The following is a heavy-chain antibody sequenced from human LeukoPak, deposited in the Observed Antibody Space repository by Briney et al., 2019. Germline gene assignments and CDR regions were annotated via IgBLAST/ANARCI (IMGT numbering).Heavy chain of an antibody. CDR3: ARVCPHYYDSSGYYCFDY. J-gene: IGHJ4*02. CDR2: INPNSGGT. Sequence: GASVKVSCKASGGTFSSYAISWVRQAPGQGLEWMGWINPNSGGTNYAQKFQGWVTMTRDTSISTAYMELSRLRSDDTAVYYCARVCPHYYDSSGYYCFDYWGQRTLVTVSS. D-gene: IGHD3-22*01. CDR1: GGTFSSYA. V-gene: IGHV1-2*04.